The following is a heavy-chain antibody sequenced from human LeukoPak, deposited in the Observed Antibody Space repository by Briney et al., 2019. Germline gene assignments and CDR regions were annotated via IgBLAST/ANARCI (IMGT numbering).Heavy chain of an antibody. D-gene: IGHD2/OR15-2a*01. CDR2: INPNSGGT. CDR1: GYTFTGYY. CDR3: ASSKETTYYYFDY. Sequence: ASVKVSCKASGYTFTGYYMHWVRQAPGQGLEWMGQINPNSGGTNYAQKFQGRVTMTRDTSISTAYMELSRLRSEDTAVYYCASSKETTYYYFDYWGQGTLVTVSS. V-gene: IGHV1-2*06. J-gene: IGHJ4*02.